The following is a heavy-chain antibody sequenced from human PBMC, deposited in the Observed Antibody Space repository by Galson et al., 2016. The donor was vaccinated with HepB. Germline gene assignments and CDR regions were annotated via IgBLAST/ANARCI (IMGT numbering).Heavy chain of an antibody. CDR1: GFTFSSYS. Sequence: SLRLSCAASGFTFSSYSMNWVRRAPGKGLEWVSYISSASSTIYYADSVKGRFTISRDNAKNSLYLQMNSLRDVDTAVYYCAREKTATIDYWGQGTLVTVSS. CDR3: AREKTATIDY. V-gene: IGHV3-48*02. CDR2: ISSASSTI. D-gene: IGHD5-18*01. J-gene: IGHJ4*02.